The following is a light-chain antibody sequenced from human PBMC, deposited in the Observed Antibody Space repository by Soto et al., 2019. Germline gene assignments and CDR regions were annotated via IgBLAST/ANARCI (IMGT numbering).Light chain of an antibody. Sequence: QAVVTQPPSVSAAPGQKVTISCSGGSSNIGRNSVSWYRQLPGTAPKLLIYDTYERPTGIPDRFSGSRSGTSVTLDITGLQTGVEADYYCGAWDSSLSVVLFGGGTKLTVL. CDR2: DTY. CDR3: GAWDSSLSVVL. CDR1: SSNIGRNS. V-gene: IGLV1-51*01. J-gene: IGLJ2*01.